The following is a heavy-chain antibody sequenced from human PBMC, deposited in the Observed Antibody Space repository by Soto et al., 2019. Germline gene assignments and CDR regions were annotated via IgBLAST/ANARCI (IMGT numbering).Heavy chain of an antibody. CDR2: ISFDGNNK. CDR1: GFTFSNYA. D-gene: IGHD2-2*01. Sequence: QVQLVESGGGVAQPGRSLRLSCAASGFTFSNYALHWFRQVPGRGLERVALISFDGNNKYYANSVKGRFSISRDNSKNTLDLQMNSLRAEDTAVYYCGRCTGTSCHLGADFWGQGTLVIVSS. CDR3: GRCTGTSCHLGADF. J-gene: IGHJ4*02. V-gene: IGHV3-30-3*01.